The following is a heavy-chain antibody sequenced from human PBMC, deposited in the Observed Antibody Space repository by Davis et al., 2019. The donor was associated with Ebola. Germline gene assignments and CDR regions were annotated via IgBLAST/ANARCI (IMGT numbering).Heavy chain of an antibody. D-gene: IGHD6-13*01. Sequence: PGGSLRLSCAASGFTFSSYAMHWVRQAPGKGLEWVANIKLDGSEKYYVDSVKGRFTISRDNSKNTLYLQMNSLRAEDTAVYYCARVLAAAGTIDYWGQGTLVTVSS. V-gene: IGHV3-7*01. CDR1: GFTFSSYA. CDR2: IKLDGSEK. CDR3: ARVLAAAGTIDY. J-gene: IGHJ4*02.